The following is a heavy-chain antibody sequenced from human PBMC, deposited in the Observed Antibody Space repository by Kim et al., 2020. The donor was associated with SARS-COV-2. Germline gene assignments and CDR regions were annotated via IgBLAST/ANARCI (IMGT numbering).Heavy chain of an antibody. CDR2: RWDT. V-gene: IGHV6-1*01. Sequence: RWDTDYAISMKSPITVNPDTAKNQFALQLTSVTPEDTAVYFCARIVGGSVDYWGQGTLVTVSS. D-gene: IGHD1-26*01. CDR3: ARIVGGSVDY. J-gene: IGHJ4*02.